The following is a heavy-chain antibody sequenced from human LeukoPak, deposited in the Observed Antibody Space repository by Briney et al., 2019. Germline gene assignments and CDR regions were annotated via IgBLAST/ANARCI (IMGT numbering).Heavy chain of an antibody. V-gene: IGHV4-38-2*02. CDR3: ARDPYRETYYHRGLFDY. CDR2: FYHSGNT. Sequence: SETLSLTCTVSGYSISSGYYWGWIRQPPEKGPEWIARFYHSGNTHYNSSLKSRVTISVDTSKNQFSLRLSSVTAADTAVYYCARDPYRETYYHRGLFDYCGHGTLVTVSS. J-gene: IGHJ4*01. D-gene: IGHD3-22*01. CDR1: GYSISSGYY.